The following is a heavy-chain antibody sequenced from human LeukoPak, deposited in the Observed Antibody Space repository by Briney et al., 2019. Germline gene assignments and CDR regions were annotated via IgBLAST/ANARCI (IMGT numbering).Heavy chain of an antibody. D-gene: IGHD3-3*01. V-gene: IGHV3-7*01. CDR3: ARVGRRLRFLEWPPLYYFDY. J-gene: IGHJ4*02. CDR2: IKQDGSEK. CDR1: GFNFSSYW. Sequence: AGGSLRLSCAASGFNFSSYWMSWVRQAPGKGLEWVANIKQDGSEKYYVDSVKGRFTISSDNAKNSLDLQMNSLSAEDTAVYSCARVGRRLRFLEWPPLYYFDYWGQGTLVTVSS.